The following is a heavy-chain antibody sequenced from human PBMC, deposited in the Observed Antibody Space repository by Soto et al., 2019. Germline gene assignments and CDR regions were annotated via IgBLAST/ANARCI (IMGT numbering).Heavy chain of an antibody. CDR2: IYYTGST. D-gene: IGHD3-22*01. V-gene: IGHV4-59*01. J-gene: IGHJ4*02. Sequence: SETLSLTCTVSGGSIRGYYWSWIRQPPGKGLEWIGYIYYTGSTNYNPSLKSRVTISVDTSKNQFSLRLSSVTAADTAVYYCARLVYDSSGYWYYFDYWGQGTLVTVSS. CDR1: GGSIRGYY. CDR3: ARLVYDSSGYWYYFDY.